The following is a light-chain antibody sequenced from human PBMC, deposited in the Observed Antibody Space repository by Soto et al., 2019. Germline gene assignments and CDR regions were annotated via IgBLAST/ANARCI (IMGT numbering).Light chain of an antibody. Sequence: EIVMTQSPATLSVSPGERATLSCRASQSVNSNLAWYRQKPGQAPRLLISGASTRATGVPARFSGSGYGTQFTPTISSLQYEYSVIYYCQQYNFWPPLTFGGGTKVEIK. CDR2: GAS. CDR3: QQYNFWPPLT. V-gene: IGKV3-15*01. CDR1: QSVNSN. J-gene: IGKJ4*01.